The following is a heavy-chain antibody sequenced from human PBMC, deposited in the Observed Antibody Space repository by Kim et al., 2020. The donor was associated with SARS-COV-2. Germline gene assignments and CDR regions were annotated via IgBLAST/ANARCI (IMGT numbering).Heavy chain of an antibody. CDR2: ISSSGSTI. Sequence: GGSLRLSCAASGFTFSDYYMSWIRQAPGKGLEWVSYISSSGSTIYYADSVKGRFTISRDNAKNSLYLQMNSLRAEDTAVYYCASAARNYDSPVYWGQGTLVTVSS. J-gene: IGHJ4*02. D-gene: IGHD1-7*01. V-gene: IGHV3-11*01. CDR1: GFTFSDYY. CDR3: ASAARNYDSPVY.